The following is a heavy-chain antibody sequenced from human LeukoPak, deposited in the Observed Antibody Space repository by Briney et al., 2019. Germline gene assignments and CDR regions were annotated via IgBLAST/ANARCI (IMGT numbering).Heavy chain of an antibody. D-gene: IGHD2-15*01. CDR3: ARGRGYCSGETCYAAVDI. J-gene: IGHJ3*02. CDR2: IKQDGSEK. CDR1: GFTFSNYW. V-gene: IGHV3-7*03. Sequence: PGGSLRLSCAASGFTFSNYWMNWVRQAPGQGLEWVANIKQDGSEKYYVDSVKGRFTISRDNAKNSLHLQLNSLRAEDTAVYYCARGRGYCSGETCYAAVDIWGQGTMVTVSS.